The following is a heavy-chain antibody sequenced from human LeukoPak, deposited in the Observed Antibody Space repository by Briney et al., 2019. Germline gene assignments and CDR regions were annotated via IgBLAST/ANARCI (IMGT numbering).Heavy chain of an antibody. V-gene: IGHV1-69*01. CDR1: GGTFSSYA. CDR3: ARDRYYDSSGYYPRLDGY. J-gene: IGHJ4*02. Sequence: SVKVSCKASGGTFSSYAISWVRQAPGQGLEWMGGIIPIFGTANYAQKFQGRVTITADESTSTAYMELSSLRSEDTAVYYCARDRYYDSSGYYPRLDGYWGQETLVTVSS. D-gene: IGHD3-22*01. CDR2: IIPIFGTA.